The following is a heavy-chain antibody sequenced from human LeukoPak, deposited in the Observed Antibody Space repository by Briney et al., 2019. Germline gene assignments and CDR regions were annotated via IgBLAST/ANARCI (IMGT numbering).Heavy chain of an antibody. CDR3: ARDLAGASGLHLGY. Sequence: ASVKVSCKASGYTFTDYYMHWVRQAPGQGPEWMGWINPNSGGTKYAQKFQGGVTMTRDTSVSTAYMELSRLRSDDTAVYYCARDLAGASGLHLGYWGQGTLVTVSS. V-gene: IGHV1-2*02. CDR1: GYTFTDYY. CDR2: INPNSGGT. J-gene: IGHJ4*02. D-gene: IGHD3-10*01.